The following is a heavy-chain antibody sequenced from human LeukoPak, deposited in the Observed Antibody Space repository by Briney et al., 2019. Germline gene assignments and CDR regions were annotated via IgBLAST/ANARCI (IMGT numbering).Heavy chain of an antibody. CDR1: GFTLIVYS. Sequence: GGSLRLSCPPSGFTLIVYSMNWVRQAPGKGLEWASSIRISISYIYYADSVKGRFTISRDNAKNSLYLQMNSLRAEDTAVYYCARDWAAMVTRGPTIDYWGQGTLVTVSS. V-gene: IGHV3-21*01. D-gene: IGHD5-18*01. CDR3: ARDWAAMVTRGPTIDY. CDR2: IRISISYI. J-gene: IGHJ4*02.